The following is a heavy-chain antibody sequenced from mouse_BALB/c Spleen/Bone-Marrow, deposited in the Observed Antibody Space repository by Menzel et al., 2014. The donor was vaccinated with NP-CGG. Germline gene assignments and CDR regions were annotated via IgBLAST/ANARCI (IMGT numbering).Heavy chain of an antibody. CDR1: GYAFSNNW. CDR3: HCFGSDCYVMDY. CDR2: IYPGDGDT. D-gene: IGHD1-1*01. V-gene: IGHV1-80*01. Sequence: VQLQQSGAEMVRPGSSVKISCKASGYAFSNNWMNWMKQRPGQGLEWIGQIYPGDGDTNYNGKFKGKATLTADKSSSIAYMQLSSLTSEDSAVYFCHCFGSDCYVMDYWGQGTSVTVSS. J-gene: IGHJ4*01.